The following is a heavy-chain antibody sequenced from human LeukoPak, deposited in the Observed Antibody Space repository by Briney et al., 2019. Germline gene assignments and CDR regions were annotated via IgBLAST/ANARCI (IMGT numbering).Heavy chain of an antibody. CDR2: INHSGST. V-gene: IGHV4-34*01. J-gene: IGHJ4*02. D-gene: IGHD3-10*01. CDR1: GVSFSGYY. Sequence: SETLSLTCAVYGVSFSGYYWSWVRQPPGEGLEWVGEINHSGSTNYNPSLKSRVTISVDTSKNHFSLKLSSVTAADTAVYYCARVRGLNYYGSGSYYRSGYFDYWGQGTLVTVSS. CDR3: ARVRGLNYYGSGSYYRSGYFDY.